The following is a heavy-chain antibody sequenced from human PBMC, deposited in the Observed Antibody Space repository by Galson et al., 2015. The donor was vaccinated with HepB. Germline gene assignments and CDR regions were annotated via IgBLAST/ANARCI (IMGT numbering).Heavy chain of an antibody. Sequence: QSGAEVKKPGESLRISCKGSGYRFTSNWIGWVRQMPGKGLEWMGIIYSGDSDTRYSPSFQGQVTISADKSISTAYLQWSSLKASDTAMYYCARHGGGSRDGYNQPGGYWGQGTLVTVSS. CDR3: ARHGGGSRDGYNQPGGY. CDR1: GYRFTSNW. D-gene: IGHD5-24*01. CDR2: IYSGDSDT. J-gene: IGHJ4*02. V-gene: IGHV5-51*01.